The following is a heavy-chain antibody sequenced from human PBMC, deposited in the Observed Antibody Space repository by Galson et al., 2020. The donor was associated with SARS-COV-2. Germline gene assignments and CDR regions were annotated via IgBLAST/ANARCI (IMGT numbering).Heavy chain of an antibody. Sequence: TGGSLRLSCAASGFTFSDYWMSWVRQAPGKGLEWVANIKQDGSQKFYVDSVKGRFTISRDNAKKSLHLQMNSLRAEDTAIYYCVRDWADYDYRSQTRFDSWGQGTLVTVSS. J-gene: IGHJ4*02. CDR1: GFTFSDYW. CDR3: VRDWADYDYRSQTRFDS. CDR2: IKQDGSQK. D-gene: IGHD3-16*01. V-gene: IGHV3-7*01.